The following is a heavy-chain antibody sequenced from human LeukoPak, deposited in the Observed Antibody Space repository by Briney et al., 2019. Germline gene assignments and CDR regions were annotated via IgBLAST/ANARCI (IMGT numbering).Heavy chain of an antibody. D-gene: IGHD1/OR15-1a*01. Sequence: AGSLRLSCAAYEFTVTSKYMSWVRPAQGQGLEWVSTIYSAGTTYYADSVKGRFTISRDNSKNTLYLQMDSLRVEDTAVYYCARGGSNWYNAYFDYWGQGTLVTVSS. CDR1: EFTVTSKY. J-gene: IGHJ4*02. CDR2: IYSAGTT. V-gene: IGHV3-53*01. CDR3: ARGGSNWYNAYFDY.